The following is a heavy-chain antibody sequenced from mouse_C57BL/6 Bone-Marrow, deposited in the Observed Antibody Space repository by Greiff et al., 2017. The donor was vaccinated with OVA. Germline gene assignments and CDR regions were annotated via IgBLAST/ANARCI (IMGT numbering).Heavy chain of an antibody. CDR3: AITTVVARGFDY. V-gene: IGHV1-74*01. Sequence: QVQLQQSGAELVKPGASVKVSCKASGYTFTSYWMHWVKQRPGQGLEWIGRIHPSDSDTNYNQKFKGKATLTVDKSSSTAYMQLSILTSEDSAVYYCAITTVVARGFDYWGQGTTLTVSS. CDR1: GYTFTSYW. J-gene: IGHJ2*01. D-gene: IGHD1-1*01. CDR2: IHPSDSDT.